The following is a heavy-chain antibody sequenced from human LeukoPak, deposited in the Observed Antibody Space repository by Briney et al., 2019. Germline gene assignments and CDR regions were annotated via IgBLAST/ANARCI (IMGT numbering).Heavy chain of an antibody. CDR2: IYHSGST. Sequence: SETLSLTCAVSGGSISSSYWWSWIRQPPGKGLEWIGEIYHSGSTNYNLSLKSRVTISVDKSKNQFSLKLNSVTAADTAVYYCARLGAPPLLTGYYIRPQRRYNWFDPWGQGTLVTVSS. CDR3: ARLGAPPLLTGYYIRPQRRYNWFDP. CDR1: GGSISSSYW. V-gene: IGHV4-4*02. J-gene: IGHJ5*02. D-gene: IGHD3-9*01.